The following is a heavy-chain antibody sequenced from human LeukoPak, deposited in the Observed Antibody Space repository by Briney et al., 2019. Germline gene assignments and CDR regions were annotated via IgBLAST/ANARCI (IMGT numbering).Heavy chain of an antibody. V-gene: IGHV4-39*01. CDR1: GGSISNSSSY. Sequence: PSETLSLTCTVSGGSISNSSSYWGWIRQPPGRGLEWIGSIYYSGSTYNNQSLKSRVMISVDTSKNQFSLKLTSVTAADTAVYYCARHPKSASLKKRGPPNQLVYMTTVTTFDYWGQGTLVIVSS. J-gene: IGHJ4*02. D-gene: IGHD4-17*01. CDR3: ARHPKSASLKKRGPPNQLVYMTTVTTFDY. CDR2: IYYSGST.